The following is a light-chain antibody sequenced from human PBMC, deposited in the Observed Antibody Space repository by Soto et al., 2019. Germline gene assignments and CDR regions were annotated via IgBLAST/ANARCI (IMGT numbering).Light chain of an antibody. Sequence: DIQMTQSPSTLSASVGDRVTITCRASQSISSWLAWYQQKPGKAPNLLIYKASSLESGVPSRFSGSGSGTEFTLTISSLQPDDFATYYCHQYNSYPTFGGGTKVEIK. CDR3: HQYNSYPT. J-gene: IGKJ4*01. CDR2: KAS. V-gene: IGKV1-5*03. CDR1: QSISSW.